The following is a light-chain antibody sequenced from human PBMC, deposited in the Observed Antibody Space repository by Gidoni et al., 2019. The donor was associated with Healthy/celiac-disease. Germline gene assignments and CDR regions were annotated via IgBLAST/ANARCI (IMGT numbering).Light chain of an antibody. CDR3: AAWDDSLNGPV. J-gene: IGLJ2*01. Sequence: SVLTHPPSASGTPGQRVTIPCSGSTSNIGSNTVNWYQQLPGTAPKLLIYSNNQRPSGVPDRFSGSKSGTSASLAISGLQSEDEADYYCAAWDDSLNGPVFGGGTKLTVL. V-gene: IGLV1-44*01. CDR2: SNN. CDR1: TSNIGSNT.